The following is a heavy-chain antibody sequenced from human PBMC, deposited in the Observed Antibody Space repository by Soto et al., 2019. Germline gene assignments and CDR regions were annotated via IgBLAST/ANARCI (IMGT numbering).Heavy chain of an antibody. J-gene: IGHJ5*02. CDR2: ISGYNGKT. CDR1: GYTFTYRY. Sequence: ASVKVSCKASGYTFTYRYLHWVRQAPGQALEWMGWISGYNGKTNYAPRLQGRVTMTTDTSTSTAYMELRSLRSDDTAVYYCARDCPVPPATPNNWFDPWGQGTLVTVSS. V-gene: IGHV1-18*04. D-gene: IGHD2-2*02. CDR3: ARDCPVPPATPNNWFDP.